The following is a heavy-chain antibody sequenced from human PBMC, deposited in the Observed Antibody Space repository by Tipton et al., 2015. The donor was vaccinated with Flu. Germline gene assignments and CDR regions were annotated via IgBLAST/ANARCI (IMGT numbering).Heavy chain of an antibody. D-gene: IGHD3-3*01. CDR1: GFSFHGSA. Sequence: SLRLSCQTSGFSFHGSAIHWVRQAYGQGMEWVGRIRNKPNNYATEYAASVEGRIIISSDDSKSTAFMHMDNMKSDDTAIYYCTTRLLIYRTYYWGPGTLVIVSS. CDR3: TTRLLIYRTYY. CDR2: IRNKPNNYAT. J-gene: IGHJ4*02. V-gene: IGHV3-73*01.